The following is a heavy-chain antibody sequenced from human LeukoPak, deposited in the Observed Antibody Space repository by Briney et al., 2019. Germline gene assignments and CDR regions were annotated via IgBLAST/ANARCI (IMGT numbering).Heavy chain of an antibody. Sequence: GGSLRLSCAASGFPFSDDWVSWVRQAPGKGLEWVGRIKKKGDGGTTDYAAPVKGRFTISRDNAKNTLYLQMNNLRAEDTAVYYCVRDSGHDHAFDIWGQGTMVSVSS. V-gene: IGHV3-15*05. CDR2: IKKKGDGGTT. J-gene: IGHJ3*02. D-gene: IGHD5-12*01. CDR1: GFPFSDDW. CDR3: VRDSGHDHAFDI.